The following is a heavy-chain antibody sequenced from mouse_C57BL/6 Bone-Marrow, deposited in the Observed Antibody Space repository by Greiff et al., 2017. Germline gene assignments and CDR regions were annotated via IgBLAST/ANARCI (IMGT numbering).Heavy chain of an antibody. CDR1: VYTFTSYW. J-gene: IGHJ2*01. V-gene: IGHV1-64*01. Sequence: VQLQQSVAELVRPGASVKLSCKSSVYTFTSYWMHWVKQRPGQGLEWIGMIHPNSGSTNYNEKFKSKATLTVDKSSSTAYMQLSSLTSEDSAVYYCARWLRYPDYWGQGTTLTVFS. D-gene: IGHD1-1*01. CDR2: IHPNSGST. CDR3: ARWLRYPDY.